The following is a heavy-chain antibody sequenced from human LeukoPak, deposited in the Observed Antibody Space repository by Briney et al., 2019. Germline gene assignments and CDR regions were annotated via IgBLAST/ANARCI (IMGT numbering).Heavy chain of an antibody. CDR1: GFTFSSYW. D-gene: IGHD5-18*01. J-gene: IGHJ4*02. CDR2: INSDGSST. Sequence: GGSLRLSCAASGFTFSSYWMHWVRQAPGKGLVWVSRINSDGSSTNYADSVKGRFTISRDNAKNTLYLQMNSLRAEDTAVYYCARGQRGYSYGPFDYWGQGTLVTVSS. V-gene: IGHV3-74*01. CDR3: ARGQRGYSYGPFDY.